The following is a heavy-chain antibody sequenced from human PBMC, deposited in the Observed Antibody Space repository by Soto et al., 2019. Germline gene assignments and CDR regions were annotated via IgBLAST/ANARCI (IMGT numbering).Heavy chain of an antibody. Sequence: EVQMLESGGGLVQPGGSLRLSCAASGFSFSNYAMSWIRQTLERGLEWISGIRASFNGPNYADSVKGRFTISRDNSKNTLYLQMNSLRAEDTAIYYCAKEVVLRIFDFWGQGTLVTVSS. CDR2: IRASFNGP. J-gene: IGHJ4*02. D-gene: IGHD3-3*01. CDR3: AKEVVLRIFDF. V-gene: IGHV3-23*01. CDR1: GFSFSNYA.